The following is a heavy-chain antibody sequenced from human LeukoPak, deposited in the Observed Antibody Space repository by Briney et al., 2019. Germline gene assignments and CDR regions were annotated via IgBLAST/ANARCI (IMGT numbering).Heavy chain of an antibody. CDR1: VGSISSYY. V-gene: IGHV4-4*07. CDR3: ARDSGYCSSTSCSNWFDP. CDR2: IYTSGST. D-gene: IGHD2-2*01. Sequence: ASETLSLTCTVSVGSISSYYWSWIRQPAGKGLEWIGRIYTSGSTNYNPSLKSRVTMSVDTSKNQFSLKLSSVTAADTAVYYCARDSGYCSSTSCSNWFDPWGQGTLVTVSS. J-gene: IGHJ5*02.